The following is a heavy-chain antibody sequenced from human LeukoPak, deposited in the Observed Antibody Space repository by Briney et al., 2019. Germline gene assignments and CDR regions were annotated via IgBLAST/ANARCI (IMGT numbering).Heavy chain of an antibody. CDR2: ISGSGGGT. Sequence: GGSLRLSCAASGFTFSSSAMNWVRQAPGKGLEWVSAISGSGGGTYYGDSVKGRFTISRDNSKNTLYLQMNSLRAEDTAVYYCAKSAVPGPPGYMDVWSKETTVTVSS. D-gene: IGHD3-10*01. CDR1: GFTFSSSA. CDR3: AKSAVPGPPGYMDV. J-gene: IGHJ6*03. V-gene: IGHV3-23*01.